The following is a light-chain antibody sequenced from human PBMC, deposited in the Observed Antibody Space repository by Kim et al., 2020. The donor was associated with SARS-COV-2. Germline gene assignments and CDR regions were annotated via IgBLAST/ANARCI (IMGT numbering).Light chain of an antibody. CDR2: EDN. Sequence: NFMLTQPHSVSESPGKTVTISCTGSSGSIASNYVQWYQQRPGSAPTTVIYEDNQIPSGVPDRFSGSIDSSSNSASLTISGLKTEDEADYYCQSYDSSNWVFGGGTQLTVL. CDR3: QSYDSSNWV. J-gene: IGLJ3*02. V-gene: IGLV6-57*02. CDR1: SGSIASNY.